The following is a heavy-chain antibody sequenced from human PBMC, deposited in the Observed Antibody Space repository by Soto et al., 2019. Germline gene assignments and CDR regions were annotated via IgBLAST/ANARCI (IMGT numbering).Heavy chain of an antibody. CDR2: ISYDGSNK. Sequence: GGSLRLSCAASGFTFSSYGMHWVRQAPGKGLEWVAVISYDGSNKYYADSVKGRFTISRDNSKNTLYLQMNSLRAEDTAVYYCAKIFLRRVVVAATEIDYWGQGTLVTVSS. CDR1: GFTFSSYG. D-gene: IGHD2-15*01. J-gene: IGHJ4*02. V-gene: IGHV3-30*18. CDR3: AKIFLRRVVVAATEIDY.